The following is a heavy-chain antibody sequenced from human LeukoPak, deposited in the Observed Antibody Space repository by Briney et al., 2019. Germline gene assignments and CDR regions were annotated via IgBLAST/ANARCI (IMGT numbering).Heavy chain of an antibody. CDR1: GFTFCAYG. D-gene: IGHD5-18*01. CDR2: VSNDGTKK. CDR3: AQPHGYSFTNYFDY. Sequence: GGSLRLSCAVSGFTFCAYGMHWVRQAPGKGLEWVAVVSNDGTKKDYADSVKGRFIISRDNSKNTLYLQMNSLRAEDTAVYYCAQPHGYSFTNYFDYWRQGTLVTVSS. J-gene: IGHJ4*02. V-gene: IGHV3-30*03.